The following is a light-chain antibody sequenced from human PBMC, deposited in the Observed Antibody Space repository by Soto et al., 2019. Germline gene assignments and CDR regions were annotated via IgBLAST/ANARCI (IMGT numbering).Light chain of an antibody. CDR2: RAS. V-gene: IGKV3-20*01. CDR1: QTISSSF. J-gene: IGKJ3*01. CDR3: HQFGSSPLDT. Sequence: EIVLTQSPGTLSLSPGERATLSCRASQTISSSFLAWYQQKPGQAPRLLIYRASRRAPGIPDRFCGSGSWTDFTLTISRLEPEDFAVYYCHQFGSSPLDTFGPGTKVEIK.